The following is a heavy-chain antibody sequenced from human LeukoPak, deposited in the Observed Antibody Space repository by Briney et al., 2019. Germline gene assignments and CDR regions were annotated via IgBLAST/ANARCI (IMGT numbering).Heavy chain of an antibody. J-gene: IGHJ4*02. V-gene: IGHV4-38-2*01. D-gene: IGHD3-22*01. CDR2: IYHSGST. CDR3: ARADYYDSSAMDY. CDR1: GYSISSGYY. Sequence: SETLSLTCAVSGYSISSGYYWGWIRPPPGKGLALIGSIYHSGSTYYNPSLKSRVTISVDTSNNQFSLKLSSVTAADTAVYYCARADYYDSSAMDYWGQGTLVTVSS.